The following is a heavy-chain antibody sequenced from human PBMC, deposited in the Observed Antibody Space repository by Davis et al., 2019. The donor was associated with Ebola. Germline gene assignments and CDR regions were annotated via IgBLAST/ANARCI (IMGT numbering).Heavy chain of an antibody. CDR1: GGSISSYY. CDR2: IYYSGST. CDR3: ASGPFYYDSSGYGEAFDI. Sequence: MPSETLSLTCTVSGGSISSYYWSWIRQPPGKGLEWTGYIYYSGSTNYNPSLKSRVTISVDTSKNQFSLKLSSVTAADTAVYYCASGPFYYDSSGYGEAFDIWGQGTMVTVSS. J-gene: IGHJ3*02. D-gene: IGHD3-22*01. V-gene: IGHV4-59*01.